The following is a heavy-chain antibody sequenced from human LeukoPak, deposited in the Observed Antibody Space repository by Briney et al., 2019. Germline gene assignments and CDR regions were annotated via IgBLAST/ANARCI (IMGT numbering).Heavy chain of an antibody. CDR1: GFSFSTYA. Sequence: GGSLRLSCAASGFSFSTYALHWVRQAPGKGLEWVAVISYDGSNKYYADSVKGRFTISRDNSKNTLYLQMNSLRVEDTAVYYCAKEPVVVTPDDAFDIWGQGIMVTVSS. V-gene: IGHV3-30*18. CDR2: ISYDGSNK. CDR3: AKEPVVVTPDDAFDI. D-gene: IGHD3-22*01. J-gene: IGHJ3*02.